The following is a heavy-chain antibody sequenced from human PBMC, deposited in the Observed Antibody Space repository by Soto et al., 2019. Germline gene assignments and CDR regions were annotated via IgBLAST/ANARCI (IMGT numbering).Heavy chain of an antibody. J-gene: IGHJ4*02. CDR3: TTPPRGYSYGGVDY. Sequence: GGSLRLSCAASGFTFSNAWMSWVRQAPGKGLEWVGRIKSKTDGGTTDYAAPVKGRFTISRDDSKNTLYLQMNSLKTEDTAVYYCTTPPRGYSYGGVDYWGQGTLVTVSS. CDR2: IKSKTDGGTT. V-gene: IGHV3-15*01. D-gene: IGHD5-18*01. CDR1: GFTFSNAW.